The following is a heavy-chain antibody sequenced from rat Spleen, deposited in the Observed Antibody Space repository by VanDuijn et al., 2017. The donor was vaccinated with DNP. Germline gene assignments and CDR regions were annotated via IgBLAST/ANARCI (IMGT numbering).Heavy chain of an antibody. CDR1: GLSLTSNG. V-gene: IGHV2-47*01. CDR2: IWSDGDT. Sequence: QVQLKESGPGLVQPSQTLSLTCTVSGLSLTSNGLSWLRQPPGKGLEWMGVIWSDGDTDYSSAVKSRLSISRDTSKGQVFLKMDSLQSEDTAMYFCARVGIPITPVPYYFDYWGQGVMVTVSS. D-gene: IGHD2-6*01. CDR3: ARVGIPITPVPYYFDY. J-gene: IGHJ2*01.